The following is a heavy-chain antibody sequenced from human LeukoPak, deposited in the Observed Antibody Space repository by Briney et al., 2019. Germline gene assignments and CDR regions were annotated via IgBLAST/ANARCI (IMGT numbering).Heavy chain of an antibody. CDR2: IFYSGST. V-gene: IGHV4-39*01. CDR1: GDSISNHHYY. CDR3: ARHWIRGGYNYGYGWDDC. J-gene: IGHJ4*02. D-gene: IGHD5-18*01. Sequence: SETLSLTCAVSGDSISNHHYYWGWIRQSPGKGLEWIGSIFYSGSTYYNPSLKSRVTISADTPKNQFSLKLSSVTAADTAVYYCARHWIRGGYNYGYGWDDCWGQGTLVAVSS.